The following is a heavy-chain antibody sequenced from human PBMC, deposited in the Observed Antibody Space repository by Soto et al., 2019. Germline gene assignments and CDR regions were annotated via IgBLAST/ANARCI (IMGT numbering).Heavy chain of an antibody. CDR2: IAYDGSNK. J-gene: IGHJ4*02. CDR1: GFIFSDYG. Sequence: HPGGSLRLSCAVSGFIFSDYGMHWVRQAPGKGLEWVAVIAYDGSNKYYADSVKGRFTISRDNSETTLYLQMDSLRAEDTAVYYSAKNHQRAPSRDGYNLIDYWGQGTLVTVSS. D-gene: IGHD5-12*01. CDR3: AKNHQRAPSRDGYNLIDY. V-gene: IGHV3-30*18.